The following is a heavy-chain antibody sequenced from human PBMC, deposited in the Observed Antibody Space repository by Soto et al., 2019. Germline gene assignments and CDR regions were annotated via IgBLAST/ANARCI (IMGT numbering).Heavy chain of an antibody. V-gene: IGHV3-48*01. CDR1: GFTFSAYS. CDR2: ISSRTNTI. CDR3: ARDRRIAAAADFYFDS. J-gene: IGHJ4*02. Sequence: EVQLVESGGGLVQPGGSLRLSCAASGFTFSAYSMNWVRQAPGKGLEWVSYISSRTNTIYYAYSVQGRFTISRDDAKNSLYLQMDSLRAEDTAVYYCARDRRIAAAADFYFDSWGQGTLVTVSS. D-gene: IGHD6-13*01.